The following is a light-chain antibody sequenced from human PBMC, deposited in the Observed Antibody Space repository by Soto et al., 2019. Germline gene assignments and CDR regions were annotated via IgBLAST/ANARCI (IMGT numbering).Light chain of an antibody. CDR1: QSISSW. CDR3: QQYNSHPYT. J-gene: IGKJ2*01. Sequence: DIQMTQSPSTLSASVGDRVTITCRASQSISSWLAWYQQKPGKAPKLLIYKASSLESGVPSRFSGSASGTEFTLTISSLQPDDFATYYCQQYNSHPYTFGQETKREI. V-gene: IGKV1-5*03. CDR2: KAS.